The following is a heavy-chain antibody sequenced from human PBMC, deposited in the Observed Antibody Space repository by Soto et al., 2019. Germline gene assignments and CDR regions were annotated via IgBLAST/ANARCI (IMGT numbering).Heavy chain of an antibody. J-gene: IGHJ4*02. D-gene: IGHD2-21*02. CDR2: IHPSGGGS. Sequence: GASVKVSCKSSGYTLNTYYLHWVRQAPGQGLEWMGIIHPSGGGSTYAQKFLGRVTMTRDTSTGTVFMELSSLRSADTAVYYCARGGHIAVVTASFDYWGQGTLVTVSS. CDR1: GYTLNTYY. CDR3: ARGGHIAVVTASFDY. V-gene: IGHV1-46*02.